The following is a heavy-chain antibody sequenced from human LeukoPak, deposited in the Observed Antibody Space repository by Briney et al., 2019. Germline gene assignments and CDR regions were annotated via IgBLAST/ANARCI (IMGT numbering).Heavy chain of an antibody. V-gene: IGHV3-23*01. CDR3: AKRDDSSSWTAFDI. CDR2: ISGSGVST. D-gene: IGHD6-13*01. Sequence: PGGSPRLSCAASGFTFSSSAMTWVRQAPGKGLEWVSSISGSGVSTYYADSVKGRFTISRDNSKNTVYLQMNSLRAEDTAVYYCAKRDDSSSWTAFDIWGQGTMVTVSS. CDR1: GFTFSSSA. J-gene: IGHJ3*02.